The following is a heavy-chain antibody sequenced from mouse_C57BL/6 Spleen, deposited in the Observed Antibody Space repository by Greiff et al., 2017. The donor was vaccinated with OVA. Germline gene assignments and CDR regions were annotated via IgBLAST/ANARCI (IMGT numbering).Heavy chain of an antibody. J-gene: IGHJ3*01. CDR2: IDPSDSYT. Sequence: QVQLQQPGAELVMPGASVKLSCKASGYTFTSYWMHWVKQRPGQGLEWIGEIDPSDSYTNYNQKFKVKSTLTVDKSSSTAYMQLSSLTSEDSAVYYCARGNYGFAYWGHGTLVTVSA. CDR1: GYTFTSYW. CDR3: ARGNYGFAY. V-gene: IGHV1-69*01. D-gene: IGHD2-1*01.